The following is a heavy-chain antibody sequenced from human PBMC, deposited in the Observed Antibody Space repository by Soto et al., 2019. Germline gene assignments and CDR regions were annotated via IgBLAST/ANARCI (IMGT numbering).Heavy chain of an antibody. V-gene: IGHV1-18*01. CDR1: GYTFTSYG. J-gene: IGHJ6*02. Sequence: QVQLVQSGAEVKKPGASVKVSCKASGYTFTSYGISWVRQAPGQGREWMGWISAYNGNTNYAQKLQGRVTMTTDTSTSTGDMELRSLRSDDTAVYYCARDRGYDFSVFDGYYYCGMHVWGQGTTVTVSS. CDR2: ISAYNGNT. D-gene: IGHD5-12*01. CDR3: ARDRGYDFSVFDGYYYCGMHV.